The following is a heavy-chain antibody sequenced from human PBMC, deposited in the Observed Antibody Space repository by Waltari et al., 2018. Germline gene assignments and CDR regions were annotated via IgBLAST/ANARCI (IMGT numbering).Heavy chain of an antibody. J-gene: IGHJ5*02. V-gene: IGHV7-4-1*02. D-gene: IGHD5-12*01. Sequence: QVQLVQSGSELKKPGASVKVSCKASGYTFTSYAMNWVRQAPGQGLEWMGWINTNPWNPTYAQGFTGRFFFSLDTSVSTAYLQISSLKAEDTAVYYCARDPFWVDGYNSNWFDPWGQGTLVTVSS. CDR3: ARDPFWVDGYNSNWFDP. CDR2: INTNPWNP. CDR1: GYTFTSYA.